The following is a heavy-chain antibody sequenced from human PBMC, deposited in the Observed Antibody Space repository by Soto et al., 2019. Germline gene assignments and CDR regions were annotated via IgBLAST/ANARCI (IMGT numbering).Heavy chain of an antibody. V-gene: IGHV4-39*07. D-gene: IGHD3-9*01. J-gene: IGHJ4*02. CDR2: IYHSGST. CDR1: GGSISTRSSY. CDR3: ARGRGDYDILTGRLIMLRTLDY. Sequence: PSETLSLTCTVSGGSISTRSSYWGWIRQPPGKGLEWIGGIYHSGSTYYNPSLKSRVTISVDKSKNQFSLKLSSVTAADTAVYYCARGRGDYDILTGRLIMLRTLDYWGQGTLVTVSS.